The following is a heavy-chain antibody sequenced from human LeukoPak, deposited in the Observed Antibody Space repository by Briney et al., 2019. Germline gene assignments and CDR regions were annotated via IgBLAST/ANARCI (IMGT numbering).Heavy chain of an antibody. V-gene: IGHV3-23*01. J-gene: IGHJ4*02. CDR3: ARASGLGPRGGYDFWSGYYSDY. D-gene: IGHD3/OR15-3a*01. CDR2: ISGSGAGS. CDR1: GLTFSPYG. Sequence: GGSLRPSCVASGLTFSPYGMSWVRQAPGKGLEWVSGISGSGAGSYYADSVKGRFIISRDNSKSTLYLQMNSLRAEDTAVYYCARASGLGPRGGYDFWSGYYSDYWGQGTLVAVSS.